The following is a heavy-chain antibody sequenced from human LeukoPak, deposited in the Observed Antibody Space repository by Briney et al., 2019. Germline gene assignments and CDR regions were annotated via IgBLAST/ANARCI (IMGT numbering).Heavy chain of an antibody. D-gene: IGHD3-3*01. Sequence: SETLSLICTVSGGSISTHDNYWGWIRQPPGKGLEWIGSISYSGNTHYSPSFQSRVTMSVDTSRNNFSLKLSSVTAADTAVYYCARLYFDFWSGYPDYWGQGTLVTVSS. CDR3: ARLYFDFWSGYPDY. CDR2: ISYSGNT. CDR1: GGSISTHDNY. J-gene: IGHJ4*02. V-gene: IGHV4-39*02.